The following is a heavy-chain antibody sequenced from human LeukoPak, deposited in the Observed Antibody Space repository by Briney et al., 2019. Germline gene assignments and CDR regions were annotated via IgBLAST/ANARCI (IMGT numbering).Heavy chain of an antibody. D-gene: IGHD1-26*01. J-gene: IGHJ4*02. V-gene: IGHV1-46*01. Sequence: ASVKVSCKASGYTFTSYYMHWVQQAPGQGLEWMGIINPSGGSTSYAQKFQGRVTMTRDTSTSTVYMELSSLRSEDTAVYYCARDHEWELMEDYWGQGTLSPSPQ. CDR3: ARDHEWELMEDY. CDR1: GYTFTSYY. CDR2: INPSGGST.